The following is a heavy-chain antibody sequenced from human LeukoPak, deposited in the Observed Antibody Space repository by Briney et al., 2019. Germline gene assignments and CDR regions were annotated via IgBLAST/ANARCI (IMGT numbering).Heavy chain of an antibody. D-gene: IGHD1-1*01. J-gene: IGHJ6*02. Sequence: SETLSLTCTVSGGSISSGDYYWSWIRQPPGKGLEWIGYIYYSGSTYYNPSLKSRVTISVDTSKNQFSLKLSSVTAADTAVYYCARSSRGTSDYYGMDVWGQGTTVTVSS. CDR2: IYYSGST. V-gene: IGHV4-30-4*01. CDR3: ARSSRGTSDYYGMDV. CDR1: GGSISSGDYY.